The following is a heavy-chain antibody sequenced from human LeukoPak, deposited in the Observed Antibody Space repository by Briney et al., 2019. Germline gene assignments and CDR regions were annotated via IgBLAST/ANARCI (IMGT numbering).Heavy chain of an antibody. V-gene: IGHV4-39*01. D-gene: IGHD3-10*01. Sequence: PSETLSLTCTVSGDSISSSSYYWAWIRQPPGKGLEWIGSIYYSGSTYYNPSLNNRVTISVDTSKNQFSLKLSSVAAADTAVYYCARRNMVLGLRGFDFWGQGTLVTVSS. CDR3: ARRNMVLGLRGFDF. CDR2: IYYSGST. CDR1: GDSISSSSYY. J-gene: IGHJ4*02.